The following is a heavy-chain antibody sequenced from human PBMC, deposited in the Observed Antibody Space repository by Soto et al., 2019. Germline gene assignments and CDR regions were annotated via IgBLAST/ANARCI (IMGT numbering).Heavy chain of an antibody. CDR1: GGTFSSYA. CDR2: IIPIFGTA. Sequence: SVKVSCKASGGTFSSYAISWVRQAPGQGLEWMGGIIPIFGTANYAQKFQGRVTITADKSTSTAYMELSSLRSEDTAVYYCARTSSGPRDYYYGMDVWGQGTTVTVSS. D-gene: IGHD3-22*01. J-gene: IGHJ6*02. V-gene: IGHV1-69*06. CDR3: ARTSSGPRDYYYGMDV.